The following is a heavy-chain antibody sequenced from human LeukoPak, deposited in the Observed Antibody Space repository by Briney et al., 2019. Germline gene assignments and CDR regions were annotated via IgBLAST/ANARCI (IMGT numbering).Heavy chain of an antibody. CDR1: GGSISSSSYY. D-gene: IGHD4-17*01. CDR2: IYYSGST. CDR3: ARGGDYSYFDY. Sequence: SEALSLTCTVSGGSISSSSYYWGWIRQPPGKGLEWIGSIYYSGSTYYNPSLKSRVTISVDTSKNQFSLKLSSVTAADTAVYYCARGGDYSYFDYWGQGTLVTVSS. V-gene: IGHV4-39*07. J-gene: IGHJ4*02.